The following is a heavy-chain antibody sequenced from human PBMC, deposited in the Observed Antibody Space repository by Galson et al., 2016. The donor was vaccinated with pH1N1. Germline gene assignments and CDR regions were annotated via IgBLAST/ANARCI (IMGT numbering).Heavy chain of an antibody. CDR1: GFTFSSYA. J-gene: IGHJ5*02. D-gene: IGHD6-6*01. Sequence: SLRLSCAVSGFTFSSYAMNWVRQAPGKGLEWVSGISGSGATTYYADSVKGRFTISRDNSKNMLYLQMNSLRVEDTALYYCASGNLRIEARLSWFDPRGQGTLVTVSS. CDR2: ISGSGATT. V-gene: IGHV3-23*01. CDR3: ASGNLRIEARLSWFDP.